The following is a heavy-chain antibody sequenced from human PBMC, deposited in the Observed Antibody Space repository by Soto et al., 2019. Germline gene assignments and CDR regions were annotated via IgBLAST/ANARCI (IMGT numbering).Heavy chain of an antibody. J-gene: IGHJ3*02. V-gene: IGHV1-46*01. CDR3: ARVGFIYYDSSGYALGTFDI. D-gene: IGHD3-22*01. CDR1: GYTFTSYY. CDR2: INPSGGST. Sequence: ASVKVSCKASGYTFTSYYMHWVRQAPGQGLEWMGIINPSGGSTSYAQKFQGRVTMTRDTSTSTVYMELSSLRSKDTAVYYCARVGFIYYDSSGYALGTFDIWGQGTMVTVSS.